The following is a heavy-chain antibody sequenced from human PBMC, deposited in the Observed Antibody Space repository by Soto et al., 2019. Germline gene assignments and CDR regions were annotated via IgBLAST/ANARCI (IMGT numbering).Heavy chain of an antibody. CDR2: IKEDGSEE. CDR1: GFTFRSYW. D-gene: IGHD1-26*01. V-gene: IGHV3-7*01. J-gene: IGHJ4*02. CDR3: ASPRGGGYRIFDY. Sequence: EVKLVESGGGLVRPGGSLRLSCVASGFTFRSYWMTWIRQAPGKGLEWVGNIKEDGSEEKYVDSVKGRFTISIDNAKNSLYLQMNSLRVEDTAIYYWASPRGGGYRIFDYWGRGTRVTVSS.